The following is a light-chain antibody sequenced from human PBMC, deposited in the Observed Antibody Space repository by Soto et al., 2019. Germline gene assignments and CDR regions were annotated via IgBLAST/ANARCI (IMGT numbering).Light chain of an antibody. CDR1: QNIRNY. V-gene: IGKV1-39*01. CDR3: QKGHSNPHN. CDR2: AAY. Sequence: DIQMTQSPSSLSASVGDRVTITCRASQNIRNYLNWYQQKPGDAPKLRIYAAYTLQRAVPSMFSGSGSGTDFNLHNSSLQPEDFAKYHCQKGHSNPHNFGQWTRLEI. J-gene: IGKJ2*01.